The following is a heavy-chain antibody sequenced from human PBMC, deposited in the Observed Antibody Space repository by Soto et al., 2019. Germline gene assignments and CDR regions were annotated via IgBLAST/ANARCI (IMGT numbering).Heavy chain of an antibody. CDR1: GGTFSSYS. CDR2: IIPIFGTA. Sequence: QVQLVQSGAEVKKPGSSVKVSCKASGGTFSSYSINWVRQAPGQGLEWMGEIIPIFGTANYAQKFQSRLTITADESTSTAYMELSSLRSEDTAVYYCARDGGRHSGGIDYWGQGTLVSVSS. V-gene: IGHV1-69*01. D-gene: IGHD1-26*01. J-gene: IGHJ4*02. CDR3: ARDGGRHSGGIDY.